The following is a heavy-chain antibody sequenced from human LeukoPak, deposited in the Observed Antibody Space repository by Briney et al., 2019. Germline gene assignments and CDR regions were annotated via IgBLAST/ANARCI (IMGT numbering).Heavy chain of an antibody. CDR1: GFTFINYA. CDR3: ARSPVVQIAHTTGYYYMDV. V-gene: IGHV3-48*01. J-gene: IGHJ6*03. CDR2: ISSRSRTI. Sequence: GGSLTLSCAASGFTFINYAMNWVRQAPGKGLEWVSYISSRSRTIYYVHSVQGRFTNSRDNAKNTLYLKMNSLRAEDTAVYYCARSPVVQIAHTTGYYYMDVWGKGTTVTVSS. D-gene: IGHD2-2*01.